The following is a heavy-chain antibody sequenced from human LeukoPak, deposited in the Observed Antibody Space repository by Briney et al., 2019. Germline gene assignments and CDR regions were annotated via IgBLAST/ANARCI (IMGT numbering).Heavy chain of an antibody. CDR3: GKGLPPNLRGYCCFGY. CDR1: GFTFDDYA. Sequence: GRSMRLACAPYGFTFDDYAMRWVRQAPGKVLEWVSGISWNIGSIGYADSVKGPFTISRDNAKNSLYLQMNCLRAEGTALYYRGKGLPPNLRGYCCFGYWGKGTLVTASS. CDR2: ISWNIGSI. V-gene: IGHV3-9*01. D-gene: IGHD2-21*02. J-gene: IGHJ4*02.